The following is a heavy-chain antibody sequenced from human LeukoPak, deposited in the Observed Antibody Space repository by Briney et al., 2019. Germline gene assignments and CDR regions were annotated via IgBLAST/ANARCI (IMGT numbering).Heavy chain of an antibody. V-gene: IGHV3-48*01. Sequence: PGGSLRLSCAASGFTFSSSSMNWVRQAPGKGLEWVSYISSSSGTIYYADSVKGRFTISRDNAKNSLYLQMNSLRAEDTAVYYCARTFDYWGQGTLVTVSS. CDR3: ARTFDY. CDR1: GFTFSSSS. CDR2: ISSSSGTI. J-gene: IGHJ4*02.